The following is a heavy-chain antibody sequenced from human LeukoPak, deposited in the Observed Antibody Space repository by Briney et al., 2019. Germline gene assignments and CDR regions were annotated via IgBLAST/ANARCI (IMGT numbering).Heavy chain of an antibody. CDR3: ARLRLNYYDSRAPLDY. Sequence: TSETLSLTCAVYGGSFSGYYWSWICQPPGKGLEWIGEINHSGSTNYNPSLKSRVTISVDTSKNQFSLKLSSVTAADTAVYYCARLRLNYYDSRAPLDYWGQGALVTVSS. J-gene: IGHJ4*02. D-gene: IGHD3-22*01. V-gene: IGHV4-34*01. CDR2: INHSGST. CDR1: GGSFSGYY.